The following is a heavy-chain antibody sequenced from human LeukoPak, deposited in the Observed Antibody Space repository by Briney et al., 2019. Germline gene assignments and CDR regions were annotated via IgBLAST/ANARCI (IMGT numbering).Heavy chain of an antibody. V-gene: IGHV3-21*04. CDR1: GFTFSRYS. CDR2: ISDSGNYV. CDR3: AKDALVVVSRYYFDY. J-gene: IGHJ4*02. D-gene: IGHD2-15*01. Sequence: GGSLRLSCAASGFTFSRYSMNWVRQAPGKGLEWVACISDSGNYVYYAESVKGRFTISRDNAKNSLYLQMNSLRAEDTALYYCAKDALVVVSRYYFDYWGQGTLVTVSS.